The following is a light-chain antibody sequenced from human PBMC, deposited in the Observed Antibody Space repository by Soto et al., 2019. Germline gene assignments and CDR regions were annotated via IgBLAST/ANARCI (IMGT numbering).Light chain of an antibody. CDR1: QSVSSRY. CDR3: QQYGTSPWT. Sequence: EIVLTQSPGTLSVSPGERATLSCRASQSVSSRYVAWYQQKPGQAPRLLIYAASGRATGIPGRFSGSGSGTDFTLTISRLEPEDFGVYHCQQYGTSPWTFGQGTKVEIK. CDR2: AAS. V-gene: IGKV3-20*01. J-gene: IGKJ1*01.